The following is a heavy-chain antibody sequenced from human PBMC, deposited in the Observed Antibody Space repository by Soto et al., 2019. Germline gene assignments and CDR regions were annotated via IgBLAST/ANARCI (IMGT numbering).Heavy chain of an antibody. D-gene: IGHD5-18*01. CDR2: ISAYNGNT. CDR3: ARGYSYGYRPAASYNWLDP. V-gene: IGHV1-18*04. Sequence: ASVKVSCKASGYTFTSYGISWVRQAPGQGLEWMGWISAYNGNTNYAPKLQGRVTMTTDTSTSTAYMELRSLRSDDTAVYYCARGYSYGYRPAASYNWLDPSGHGSLVTVSS. J-gene: IGHJ5*02. CDR1: GYTFTSYG.